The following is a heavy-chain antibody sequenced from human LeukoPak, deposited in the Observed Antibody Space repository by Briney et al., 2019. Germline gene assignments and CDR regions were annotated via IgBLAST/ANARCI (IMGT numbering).Heavy chain of an antibody. D-gene: IGHD1-7*01. Sequence: GGSLRLSCAASGFTFSSYSMNWVRQAPGKGLEWVSSISSSSSYIYYADSVKGRFTISRDNAKNSLYLQMNSLRAEDTAVYYCARMVWNYVLFDYWGQGTLVTVSS. CDR3: ARMVWNYVLFDY. CDR1: GFTFSSYS. J-gene: IGHJ4*02. V-gene: IGHV3-21*01. CDR2: ISSSSSYI.